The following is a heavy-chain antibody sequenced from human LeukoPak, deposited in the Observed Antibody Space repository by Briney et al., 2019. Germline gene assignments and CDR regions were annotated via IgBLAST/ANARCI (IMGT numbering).Heavy chain of an antibody. D-gene: IGHD4-17*01. CDR1: GGSISSYY. J-gene: IGHJ3*02. V-gene: IGHV4-4*09. CDR3: ARLGLRRYDAFDI. CDR2: IYTSGST. Sequence: SETLSLTCTVSGGSISSYYWSWIRQPPGKGLEWIGYIYTSGSTNYNPSLKSRVTISVDTSKNQYSLKLSSVTAADTAVYYCARLGLRRYDAFDIWGKGTMVTVSS.